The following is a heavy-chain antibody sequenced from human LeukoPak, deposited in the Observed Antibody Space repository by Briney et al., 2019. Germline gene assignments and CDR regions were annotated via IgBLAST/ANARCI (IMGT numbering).Heavy chain of an antibody. J-gene: IGHJ6*02. CDR2: ISSSSSYI. D-gene: IGHD4-23*01. CDR1: GFTFSDYA. V-gene: IGHV3-21*01. CDR3: ARWLGLRWPYYYYYGMDV. Sequence: GGSLRLSCAASGFTFSDYALGWVRQAPGKGLEWVSSISSSSSYIYYADSVKGRFTISRDNAKNSLYLQMNSLRAEDTAVYYCARWLGLRWPYYYYYGMDVWGQGTTVTVSS.